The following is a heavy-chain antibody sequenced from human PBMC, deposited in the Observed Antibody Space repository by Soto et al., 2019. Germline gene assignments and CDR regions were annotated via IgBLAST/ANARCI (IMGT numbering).Heavy chain of an antibody. CDR3: AREGYCISTSCPPGSFDY. V-gene: IGHV1-69*13. CDR1: GGTFSSYA. CDR2: IVPIVDTA. J-gene: IGHJ4*02. D-gene: IGHD2-2*01. Sequence: ASVKVSCKTSGGTFSSYAISWVRQAPGQGLEWMGGIVPIVDTANYAQKFQGRVTITADESTSTAYMELSSLRSEDTAVYYCAREGYCISTSCPPGSFDYWGQGTLVTVSS.